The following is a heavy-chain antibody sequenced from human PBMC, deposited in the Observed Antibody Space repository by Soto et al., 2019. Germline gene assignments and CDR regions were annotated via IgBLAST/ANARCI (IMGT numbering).Heavy chain of an antibody. CDR1: GGSIISYY. D-gene: IGHD3-16*02. CDR2: IYYSGST. Sequence: QVQLQESGPGLVKPSETLSLTCTVSGGSIISYYWSWIRQPPGKGLEWIGYIYYSGSTNYNPSLKSRVTISVDTSKNQFSLKMSSVTAADTAVYYCARGIGSTDYWGQGTLVTVCS. J-gene: IGHJ4*02. CDR3: ARGIGSTDY. V-gene: IGHV4-59*01.